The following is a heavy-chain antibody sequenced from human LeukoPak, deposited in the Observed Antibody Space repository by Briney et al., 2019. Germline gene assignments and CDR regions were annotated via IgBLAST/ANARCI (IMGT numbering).Heavy chain of an antibody. CDR3: ARQSGYSYGLFDY. CDR2: IYYSGNT. D-gene: IGHD5-18*01. CDR1: GVSISSSNSY. J-gene: IGHJ4*02. V-gene: IGHV4-39*01. Sequence: SETLSLTCTVSGVSISSSNSYWGWIRQPPGKGLEWIGSIYYSGNTYYNPSLKSRVTISVDTSKNQFSLKLSSVTAADTAVYYCARQSGYSYGLFDYWGQGTLVTVSS.